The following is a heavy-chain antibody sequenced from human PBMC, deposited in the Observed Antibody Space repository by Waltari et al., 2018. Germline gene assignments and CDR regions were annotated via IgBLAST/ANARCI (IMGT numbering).Heavy chain of an antibody. CDR2: IYYSGST. V-gene: IGHV4-39*01. CDR3: ARRALPGWLFDY. Sequence: QLQLQESGPGLVKPSETLSLTCPVSGGSISSSSYYWGWTRQPPGKGLEWIGSIYYSGSTYYNPSLKSRVTISVDTSKNQFSLKLSSVTAADTAVYYCARRALPGWLFDYWGQGTLVTVSS. D-gene: IGHD6-19*01. CDR1: GGSISSSSYY. J-gene: IGHJ4*02.